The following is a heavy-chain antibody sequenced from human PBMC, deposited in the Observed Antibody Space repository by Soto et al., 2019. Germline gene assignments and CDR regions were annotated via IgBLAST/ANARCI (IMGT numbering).Heavy chain of an antibody. CDR1: VWGLSVDT. CDR3: ATELRAAAGDAFDI. D-gene: IGHD6-13*01. CDR2: IIPILGIA. V-gene: IGHV1-69*04. J-gene: IGHJ3*02. Sequence: SSVKGDWKSVVWGLSVDTGGWRRQAPRQGLEWMGRIIPILGIANYAQKFQGRVTITADKSTSTAYMELSSLRSEDTAVYYCATELRAAAGDAFDIWGQGTMVTVS.